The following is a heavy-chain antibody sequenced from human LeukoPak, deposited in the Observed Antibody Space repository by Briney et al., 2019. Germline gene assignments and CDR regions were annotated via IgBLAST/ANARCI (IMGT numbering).Heavy chain of an antibody. CDR1: GFTFSSYG. Sequence: GGSLRLSCAASGFTFSSYGMHWVRQAPGKGLEWVAVIWYDGSNKYYADSVKGRFTISRDNSKNTLYLQMNSLRAEDTAVYYCARDGLYCSSTSCYSHYYYYGMDVWGQGTTVTVSS. J-gene: IGHJ6*02. CDR2: IWYDGSNK. V-gene: IGHV3-33*01. CDR3: ARDGLYCSSTSCYSHYYYYGMDV. D-gene: IGHD2-2*01.